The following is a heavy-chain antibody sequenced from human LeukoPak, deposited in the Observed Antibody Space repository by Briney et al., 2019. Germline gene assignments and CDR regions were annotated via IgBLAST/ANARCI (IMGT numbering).Heavy chain of an antibody. Sequence: GGSLRLSCAASGFTFSSYAMHWVRQAPGKGLEWVAVISYDGSNKYYADSVKGRFTTSRDNSKNTLYLQMNSLRAEDTAVYYCARRIAAAGGNYYYYYGMDVWGQGTTVTVSS. J-gene: IGHJ6*02. CDR3: ARRIAAAGGNYYYYYGMDV. CDR2: ISYDGSNK. V-gene: IGHV3-30-3*01. D-gene: IGHD6-13*01. CDR1: GFTFSSYA.